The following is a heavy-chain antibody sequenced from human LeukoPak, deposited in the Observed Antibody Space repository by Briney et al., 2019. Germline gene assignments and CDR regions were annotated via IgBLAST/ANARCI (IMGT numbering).Heavy chain of an antibody. CDR2: ISGSGGST. J-gene: IGHJ4*02. CDR3: AKGGRATIFGVVIY. V-gene: IGHV3-23*01. Sequence: GGNLRLSCAASGFTFSSYAMSWVRQAPGKGLEWVSAISGSGGSTYYADSVKGRFTISRDNSKNTLYLQMNSLRAEDTAVYYCAKGGRATIFGVVIYWGQGTLVTVSS. D-gene: IGHD3-3*01. CDR1: GFTFSSYA.